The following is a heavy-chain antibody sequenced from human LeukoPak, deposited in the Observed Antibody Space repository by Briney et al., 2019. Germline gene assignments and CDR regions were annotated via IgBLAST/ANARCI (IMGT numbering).Heavy chain of an antibody. Sequence: GASVKVSCKASGYTFTGYGISWVRQAPGQGLEWMGWISAYNGNTNYAQKLQGRVTMTTDTSTSTAYMELRSLRSDDTAVYYCARDRVLLWFGELLPPDYWGQGTLVTVSS. D-gene: IGHD3-10*01. CDR1: GYTFTGYG. J-gene: IGHJ4*02. V-gene: IGHV1-18*01. CDR2: ISAYNGNT. CDR3: ARDRVLLWFGELLPPDY.